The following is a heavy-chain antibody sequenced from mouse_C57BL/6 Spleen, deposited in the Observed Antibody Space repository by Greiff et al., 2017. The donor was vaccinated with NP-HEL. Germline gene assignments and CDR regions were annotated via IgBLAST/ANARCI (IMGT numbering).Heavy chain of an antibody. J-gene: IGHJ3*01. CDR3: ARGGSNYGGY. D-gene: IGHD2-5*01. CDR2: INPNNGGT. V-gene: IGHV1-26*01. Sequence: VQLQQSGPELVKPGASVKISCKASGYTFTDYYMNWVKQSHGKSLEWIGDINPNNGGTSYNQKFKGKATLTADKSSSTAYMELRSLTSEDSAGYYSARGGSNYGGYWGQGTLVTVSA. CDR1: GYTFTDYY.